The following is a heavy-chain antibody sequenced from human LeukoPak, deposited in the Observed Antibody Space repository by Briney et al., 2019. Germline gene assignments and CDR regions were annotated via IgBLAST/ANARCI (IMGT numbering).Heavy chain of an antibody. CDR3: ARHPKITMVRGVIVTEADYYYMDV. CDR1: GYSFTSYW. D-gene: IGHD3-10*01. V-gene: IGHV5-51*01. Sequence: GESLKISCKGSGYSFTSYWIGWVRQMPGKGLEWMGIIYPGDSDTRYSPSFQGQVTISADKSISTAYLQWSSLKASDTAMYYCARHPKITMVRGVIVTEADYYYMDVWGKGTTVTVSS. J-gene: IGHJ6*03. CDR2: IYPGDSDT.